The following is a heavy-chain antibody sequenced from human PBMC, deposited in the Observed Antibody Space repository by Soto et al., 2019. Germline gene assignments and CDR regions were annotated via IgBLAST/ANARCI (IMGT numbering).Heavy chain of an antibody. CDR2: ITWNSGSI. CDR3: AKDTKASIVDS. V-gene: IGHV3-9*01. Sequence: EVQLVESGGGLVQPGRSLRLSCVGSGFRFGDFAMHWVRRAPGKGLEWVSGITWNSGSIGYAESVRGRFTISRDNAKNSLYLQMDYLRADDTALYYCAKDTKASIVDSWGQGIQVTVSS. J-gene: IGHJ4*02. D-gene: IGHD2-21*01. CDR1: GFRFGDFA.